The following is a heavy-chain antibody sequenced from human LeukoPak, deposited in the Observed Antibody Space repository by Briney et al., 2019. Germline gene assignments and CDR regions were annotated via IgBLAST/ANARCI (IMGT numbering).Heavy chain of an antibody. V-gene: IGHV3-73*01. Sequence: GGSLRLSCAASGFTFSGSAMHWVRQASGKGLEWVGRIRSKANSYATAYAASVKGRFTISRDDSKNTAYLQMNSLKTEDTAVYYCTRRGSYYSMDVWGQGTTVTVSS. J-gene: IGHJ6*02. CDR3: TRRGSYYSMDV. D-gene: IGHD1-14*01. CDR2: IRSKANSYAT. CDR1: GFTFSGSA.